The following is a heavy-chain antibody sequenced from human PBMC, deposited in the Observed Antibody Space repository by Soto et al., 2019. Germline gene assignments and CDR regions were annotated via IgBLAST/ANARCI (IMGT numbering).Heavy chain of an antibody. J-gene: IGHJ4*02. CDR2: IYYSGST. V-gene: IGHV4-59*01. D-gene: IGHD3-22*01. CDR1: GGSIGSYY. Sequence: TSETLSLTCTVSGGSIGSYYWSWIRQPPGKGLEWIGYIYYSGSTNYNPSLKSRVTISVDTSKNQFSLKLSSVTAADTAVYYCARVGSGYYYFFDYWGQGTLVTVSS. CDR3: ARVGSGYYYFFDY.